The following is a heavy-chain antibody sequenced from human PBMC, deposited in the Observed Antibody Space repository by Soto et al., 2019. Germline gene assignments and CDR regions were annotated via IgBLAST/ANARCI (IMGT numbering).Heavy chain of an antibody. V-gene: IGHV3-73*01. CDR2: IRSKANSYAT. CDR3: TRLAPQTGDQRSYFDY. D-gene: IGHD7-27*01. J-gene: IGHJ4*02. CDR1: GFTFSGSA. Sequence: GGSLRLSCAASGFTFSGSAMHWVRQASGKGLEWVGRIRSKANSYATAYAASVKGRFTISRDDSKNTAYLQMNSLKTEDTAVYYCTRLAPQTGDQRSYFDYWGQGTLVTVSS.